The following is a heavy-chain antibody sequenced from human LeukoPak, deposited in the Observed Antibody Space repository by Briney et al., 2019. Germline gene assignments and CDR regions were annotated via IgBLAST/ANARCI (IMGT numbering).Heavy chain of an antibody. V-gene: IGHV3-30*02. D-gene: IGHD3-10*01. Sequence: GGSLRLSCAASGFSFSGFGMNWVRQAPGKGLEWVAFISYDGSERDYTDSVKGRFTISRDNSKNTLHLQMNTLREDDTAVYYCATWASSLIMRDYWGQGTLVTVSS. CDR3: ATWASSLIMRDY. CDR1: GFSFSGFG. CDR2: ISYDGSER. J-gene: IGHJ4*02.